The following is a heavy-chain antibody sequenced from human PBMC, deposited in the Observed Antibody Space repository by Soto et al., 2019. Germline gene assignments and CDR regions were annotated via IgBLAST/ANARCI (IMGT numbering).Heavy chain of an antibody. V-gene: IGHV4-59*01. CDR3: ARDLWGYCGTDCYPLDV. Sequence: SETLSLTCTVSGGSISGYYWSWIRQPSGKGLEWIGYMYNTGSTVYNPSFKSRVTISVDTSKNQFSLKLNSVTAADTAVHYCARDLWGYCGTDCYPLDVWGQGTTVT. CDR1: GGSISGYY. CDR2: MYNTGST. J-gene: IGHJ6*02. D-gene: IGHD2-21*02.